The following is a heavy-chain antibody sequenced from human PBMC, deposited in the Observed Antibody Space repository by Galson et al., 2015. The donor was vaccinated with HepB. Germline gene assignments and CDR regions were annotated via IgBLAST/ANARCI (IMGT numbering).Heavy chain of an antibody. Sequence: SVKVSCKASGYTFTSHGISWVRQAPGQGLEWMGWISGYNVNTNYAQKLQDRVTVTTDTSTSTAYMELRSLRSDDTAVYYCARARYSTSPPDYWGQGTLVTVSS. J-gene: IGHJ4*02. CDR1: GYTFTSHG. CDR2: ISGYNVNT. CDR3: ARARYSTSPPDY. V-gene: IGHV1-18*04. D-gene: IGHD1-26*01.